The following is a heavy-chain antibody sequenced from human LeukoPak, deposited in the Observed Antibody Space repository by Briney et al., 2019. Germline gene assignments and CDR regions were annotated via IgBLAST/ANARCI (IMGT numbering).Heavy chain of an antibody. Sequence: GGSLRLSCAASGFTFSSYDMHWVRQATGEGLEWVSAIGTAGDTYYPGSVKGRFTISRENAKNSLYLQMNSLRAGDTAVYYCARARYYYDSSGLPHYYFDYWGQGTLVTVSS. CDR3: ARARYYYDSSGLPHYYFDY. CDR1: GFTFSSYD. D-gene: IGHD3-22*01. J-gene: IGHJ4*02. CDR2: IGTAGDT. V-gene: IGHV3-13*01.